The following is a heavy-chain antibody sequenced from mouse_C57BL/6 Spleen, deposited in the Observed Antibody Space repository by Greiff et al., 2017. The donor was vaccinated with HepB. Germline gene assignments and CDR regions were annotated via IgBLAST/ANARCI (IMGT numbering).Heavy chain of an antibody. CDR3: AREKVRLYWYFYV. CDR2: IYPGDGDT. Sequence: QVQLQQSGPELVKPGASVKISCKASGYAFSSSWMNWVKQRPGKGLEWIGRIYPGDGDTNYNGKFKGKATLTADKSSSTAYMQLSSLTSEDSAVYFCAREKVRLYWYFYVWGTGTTVTVSS. J-gene: IGHJ1*03. CDR1: GYAFSSSW. V-gene: IGHV1-82*01. D-gene: IGHD2-14*01.